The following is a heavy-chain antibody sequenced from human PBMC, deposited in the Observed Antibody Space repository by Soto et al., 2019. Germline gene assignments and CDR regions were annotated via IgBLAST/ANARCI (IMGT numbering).Heavy chain of an antibody. CDR1: GFSFSSYS. D-gene: IGHD1-1*01. J-gene: IGHJ4*02. CDR3: GRDRRFGNGYNLGFDY. Sequence: QVQLVESGGGVGQPGRSLRLSCAASGFSFSSYSMHWVRQAPGKGLEWVAVVSFDGSNKYYANSVKDRFTVSRDNSKNTMYVQMNSLKPEDTAVYYCGRDRRFGNGYNLGFDYWGQGTLVTVSS. CDR2: VSFDGSNK. V-gene: IGHV3-30-3*01.